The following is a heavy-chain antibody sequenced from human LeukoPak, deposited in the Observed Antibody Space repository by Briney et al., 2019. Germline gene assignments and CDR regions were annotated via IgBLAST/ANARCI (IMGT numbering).Heavy chain of an antibody. CDR1: GGSFSCYY. D-gene: IGHD3-10*01. V-gene: IGHV4-34*01. CDR3: ARAAIKSYYQRRYYFDY. CDR2: INHSGST. J-gene: IGHJ4*02. Sequence: SETLSLTCAVYGGSFSCYYWSWIRQPPGKGLEWIGEINHSGSTNYNPSLKSRVTISVDTSKNQFSLKLSSVTAADTAVYYCARAAIKSYYQRRYYFDYWGQGTLVTVSS.